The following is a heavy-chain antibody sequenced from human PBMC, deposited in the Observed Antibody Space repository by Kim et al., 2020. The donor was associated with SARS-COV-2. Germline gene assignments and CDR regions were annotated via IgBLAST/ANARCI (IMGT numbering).Heavy chain of an antibody. CDR3: ARYSGEYSGFTYYFDS. CDR2: VNTGNGVT. CDR1: GYIFSVHYA. Sequence: ASVKVSCKASGYIFSVHYAINWVRQAPGKSLEWMGWVNTGNGVTKYSQNFVGRVSISRDTSANTAYLDLSSLGSEDTAVYYCARYSGEYSGFTYYFDSWG. V-gene: IGHV1-3*04. D-gene: IGHD5-12*01. J-gene: IGHJ4*01.